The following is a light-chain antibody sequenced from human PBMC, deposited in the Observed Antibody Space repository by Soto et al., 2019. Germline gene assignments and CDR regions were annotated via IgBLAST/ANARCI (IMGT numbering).Light chain of an antibody. CDR1: QSITTW. CDR3: QQYNDYWT. Sequence: IQMTKSPSTLSASVGDRVVITFRASQSITTWLAWYQQKPAKAPKLLIYDASSLESGVPSRFSGSGSGTEFTLTISSLQPDDFATYYCQQYNDYWTFGQGTKV. V-gene: IGKV1-5*01. CDR2: DAS. J-gene: IGKJ1*01.